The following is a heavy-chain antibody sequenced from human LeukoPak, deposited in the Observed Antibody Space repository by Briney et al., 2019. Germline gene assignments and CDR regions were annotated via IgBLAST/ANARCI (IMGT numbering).Heavy chain of an antibody. CDR2: INPNSGGT. CDR3: ASSVVRGVIIAVNWFDP. J-gene: IGHJ5*02. Sequence: ASVKVSCKASGYTFTGYYMHWVRQAPGQGLEWMGWINPNSGGTNYAQKFQGRVTMTRDTSISTAYMELSRLRSDATAVYYCASSVVRGVIIAVNWFDPWGQGTLVTVSS. V-gene: IGHV1-2*02. CDR1: GYTFTGYY. D-gene: IGHD3-10*01.